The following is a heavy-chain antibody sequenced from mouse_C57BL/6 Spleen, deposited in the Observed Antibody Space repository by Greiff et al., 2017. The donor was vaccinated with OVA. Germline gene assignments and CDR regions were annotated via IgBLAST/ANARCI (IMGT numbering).Heavy chain of an antibody. D-gene: IGHD1-1*01. J-gene: IGHJ1*03. Sequence: EVKLMESGPGLVKPSQSLSLTCSVTGYSITSGYYWNWIRQFPGNKLEWMGYISYDGSNNYNPSLKNRISITRDTSKNQFFLKLNSVTTEDTATYYCARTIITTVVEEVYFDVWGTGTTVTVS. CDR1: GYSITSGYY. V-gene: IGHV3-6*01. CDR3: ARTIITTVVEEVYFDV. CDR2: ISYDGSN.